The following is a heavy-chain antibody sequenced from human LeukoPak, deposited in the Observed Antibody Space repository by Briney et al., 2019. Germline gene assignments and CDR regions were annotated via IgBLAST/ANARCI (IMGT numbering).Heavy chain of an antibody. CDR3: ARHVNDSWSSIFDY. J-gene: IGHJ4*02. D-gene: IGHD3-3*01. CDR1: GGSISSYY. CDR2: IYYSGST. V-gene: IGHV4-59*08. Sequence: SETLSLTCTVSGGSISSYYWSWIRQPPGKGLEWIGYIYYSGSTNYNPSLKSRVTISVDTSKNQFSLKLSSVTAADTAVYYCARHVNDSWSSIFDYWGQGTLVTVSS.